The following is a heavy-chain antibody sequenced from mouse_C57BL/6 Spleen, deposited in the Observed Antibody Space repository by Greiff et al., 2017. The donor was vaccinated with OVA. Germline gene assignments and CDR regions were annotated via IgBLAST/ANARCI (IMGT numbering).Heavy chain of an antibody. D-gene: IGHD1-1*01. CDR3: ARPSGSSSYYAMDY. Sequence: VQLQQSGAELVKPGGSVKISCKASGYAFRSDWMNWVKKRPGKGLGWIGQIYPGDGDTNYNGKFKGKATLTADKSSSTAYMQLSSLTSEDSAVYFCARPSGSSSYYAMDYWGQGTSVTVSS. CDR1: GYAFRSDW. J-gene: IGHJ4*01. CDR2: IYPGDGDT. V-gene: IGHV1-80*01.